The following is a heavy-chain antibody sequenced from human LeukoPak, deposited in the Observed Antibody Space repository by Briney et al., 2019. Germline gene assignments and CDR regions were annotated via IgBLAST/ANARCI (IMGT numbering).Heavy chain of an antibody. CDR1: GGSLSDYY. CDR3: ASQWXVDRYFES. D-gene: IGHD6-19*01. V-gene: IGHV4-34*01. CDR2: INHRGST. Sequence: SETLSLTCAVYGGSLSDYYWSWIRQPPGKGLEWIGEINHRGSTNYNPSLKSRVTISVDTSQKQFSLRLTSVTAADTAMYYCASQWXVDRYFESWGPGTLVTVS. J-gene: IGHJ1*01.